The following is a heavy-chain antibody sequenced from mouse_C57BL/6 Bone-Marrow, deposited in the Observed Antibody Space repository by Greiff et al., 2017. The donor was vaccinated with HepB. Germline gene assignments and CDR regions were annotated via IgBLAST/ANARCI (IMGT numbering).Heavy chain of an antibody. CDR2: IDPETGGT. V-gene: IGHV1-15*01. CDR1: GYTFTDYE. CDR3: TLANWDPVEYYFDY. Sequence: QVQLQQSGAELVRPGASVTLSCKASGYTFTDYEMHWVKQTPVHGLEWIGAIDPETGGTAYNQKFKGKAILTADKSSSTAYMELRSLTSEDSAVYYCTLANWDPVEYYFDYWGQGTTLTVSS. J-gene: IGHJ2*01. D-gene: IGHD4-1*01.